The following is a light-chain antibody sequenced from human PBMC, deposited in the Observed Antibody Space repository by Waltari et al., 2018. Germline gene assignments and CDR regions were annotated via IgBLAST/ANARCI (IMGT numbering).Light chain of an antibody. J-gene: IGLJ3*02. V-gene: IGLV2-11*01. CDR2: DVS. CDR3: CSYTGTWV. CDR1: GSDVAASNF. Sequence: QSALTQPRSVSGSPGPPVTISCTGPGSDVAASNFVSWYQQHPGEAPKLVIYDVSERPSGVPDRFSGSKSGNSASLSVSGLQAEDEAVYYCCSYTGTWVFGGGTKLTVL.